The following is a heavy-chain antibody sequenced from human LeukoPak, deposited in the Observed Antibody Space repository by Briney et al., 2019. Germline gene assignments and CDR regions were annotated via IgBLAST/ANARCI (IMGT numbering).Heavy chain of an antibody. CDR3: ARDLMVRGVYYYYYGMDV. CDR2: INPNSGGT. CDR1: GYTFTDYY. D-gene: IGHD3-10*01. J-gene: IGHJ6*02. V-gene: IGHV1-2*04. Sequence: ASVKVSCKASGYTFTDYYMHWVRQAPGQGLEWMGWINPNSGGTNYAQKFQGWVTMTRDTSISTAYMELSRLRSDDTAVYYCARDLMVRGVYYYYYGMDVWGQGTTVTVSS.